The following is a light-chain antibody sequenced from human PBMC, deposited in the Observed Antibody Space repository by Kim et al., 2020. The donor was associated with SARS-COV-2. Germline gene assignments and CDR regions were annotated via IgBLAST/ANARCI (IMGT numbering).Light chain of an antibody. CDR3: QSYDSSNWV. Sequence: GKTVTISCTGSSGSIASNYVQWYQQRPGSAPTTVIYEDNQRPSGVPDRFSGSIDSSPNSASLTISGLKTEDEADYYCQSYDSSNWVFGGGTKVTVL. J-gene: IGLJ3*02. CDR2: EDN. CDR1: SGSIASNY. V-gene: IGLV6-57*02.